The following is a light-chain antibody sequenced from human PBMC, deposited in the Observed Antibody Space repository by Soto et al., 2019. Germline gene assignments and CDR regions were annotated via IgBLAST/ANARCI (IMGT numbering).Light chain of an antibody. CDR3: QQYGSSPTT. V-gene: IGKV3-20*01. J-gene: IGKJ1*01. CDR2: GTS. Sequence: NLLTKSPGTLSVSQRERGTLSCRASQSVGSIYLAWYQQKPGQAPRLLIYGTSKRARGVPDRFSGSGSGADFALTISRLEPEDFAVYYCQQYGSSPTTFGQGTKVDIK. CDR1: QSVGSIY.